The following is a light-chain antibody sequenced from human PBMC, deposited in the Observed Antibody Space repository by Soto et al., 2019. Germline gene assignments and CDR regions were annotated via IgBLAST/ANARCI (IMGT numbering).Light chain of an antibody. V-gene: IGKV1-13*02. CDR1: QGISGA. J-gene: IGKJ5*01. Sequence: GDRVTITCRASQGISGALAWYQQKPGRAPTLLIYDASSLESGVPSRFSGSESGTDFTLTISSLQAEDFATYYCQQFHTYPVTIGQGTRLEIK. CDR3: QQFHTYPVT. CDR2: DAS.